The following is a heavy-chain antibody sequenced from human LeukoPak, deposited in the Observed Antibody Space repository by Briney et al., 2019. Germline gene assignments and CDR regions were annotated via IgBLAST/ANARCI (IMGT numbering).Heavy chain of an antibody. J-gene: IGHJ4*02. CDR3: ASNRGIAAAGTKYYFDY. D-gene: IGHD6-13*01. CDR2: ISGSGGST. CDR1: GGSISSYY. V-gene: IGHV3-23*01. Sequence: ETLSLTCTVSGGSISSYYWSWVRQAPGKGLEWVSAISGSGGSTYYADSVKGRFTISRDNSKNTLYLQMNSLRAEDTAVYYCASNRGIAAAGTKYYFDYWGQGTLVTVSS.